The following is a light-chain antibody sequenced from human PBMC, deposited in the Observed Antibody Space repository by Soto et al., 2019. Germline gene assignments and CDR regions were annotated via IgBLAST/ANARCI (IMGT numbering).Light chain of an antibody. CDR1: HSVSSN. CDR3: QQYNDWPPT. CDR2: GAS. J-gene: IGKJ1*01. Sequence: EIALTQSPATLSVSPGERATLSCRASHSVSSNLAWYQQKPGQAPRLLIYGASTRATDIPARFSGSGSGTECTLTISGLQSEDFEVYYCQQYNDWPPTFGQGTKVDIK. V-gene: IGKV3-15*01.